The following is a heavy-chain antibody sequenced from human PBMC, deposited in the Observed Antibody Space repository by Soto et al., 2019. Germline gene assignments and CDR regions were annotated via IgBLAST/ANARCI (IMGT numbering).Heavy chain of an antibody. J-gene: IGHJ4*02. V-gene: IGHV3-7*03. CDR2: INANRSEK. D-gene: IGHD2-2*03. Sequence: GYLRVSCELSGFSLSGYTMTWVRQAPGKGLEWVAYINANRSEKYFADSVKARFTMSRDNTKNSLYLQMNRLRADDTAVYYSAKAGWPESSDYFGYWGQGTLVTLSS. CDR1: GFSLSGYT. CDR3: AKAGWPESSDYFGY.